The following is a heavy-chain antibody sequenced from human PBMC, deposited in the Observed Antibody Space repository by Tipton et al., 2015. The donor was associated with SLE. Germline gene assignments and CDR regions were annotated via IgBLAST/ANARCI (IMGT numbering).Heavy chain of an antibody. V-gene: IGHV4-4*02. CDR3: AMPEAGATVGNRAVEI. J-gene: IGHJ3*02. Sequence: QLVQSGAEVKKPGASVKVSCKASGYTFASYDINWVRQTPGKGLEWIGEIYHSGSTNYNPSLKTRVTLSVDKSNNHFSLELSSVTAADTAVYYCAMPEAGATVGNRAVEIWGQGAMVTVSS. CDR1: GYTFASYDI. CDR2: IYHSGST. D-gene: IGHD1-1*01.